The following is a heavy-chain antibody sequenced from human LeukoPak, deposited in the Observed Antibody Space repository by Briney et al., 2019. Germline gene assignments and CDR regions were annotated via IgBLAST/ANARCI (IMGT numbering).Heavy chain of an antibody. Sequence: SETLSLTCAAYGGSFSGYYWSWIRQPPGKGLEWIGEINHGGSTNYNPSLKSRVTISVDTSKNQFSLKLSSVTAADTAVYYCARALDYWGQGTLVTVSS. V-gene: IGHV4-34*01. CDR3: ARALDY. J-gene: IGHJ4*02. CDR1: GGSFSGYY. CDR2: INHGGST.